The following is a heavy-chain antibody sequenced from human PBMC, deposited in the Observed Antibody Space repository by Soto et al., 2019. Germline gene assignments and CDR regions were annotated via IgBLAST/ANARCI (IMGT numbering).Heavy chain of an antibody. CDR3: ATYYYDSSGYYYPPN. Sequence: PSETLSLTCTVSGGSISSGGYSWSWIRQPPGKGLEWIGYIYYSGSTYYNPSLKSRVTISVDTSKNQFSLKLSSVTAADTAVYYCATYYYDSSGYYYPPNWGQGTLVTVSS. CDR2: IYYSGST. J-gene: IGHJ4*02. CDR1: GGSISSGGYS. V-gene: IGHV4-31*03. D-gene: IGHD3-22*01.